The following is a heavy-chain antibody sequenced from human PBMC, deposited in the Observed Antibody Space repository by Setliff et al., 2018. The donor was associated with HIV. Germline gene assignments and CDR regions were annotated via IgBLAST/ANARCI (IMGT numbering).Heavy chain of an antibody. V-gene: IGHV3-30*18. D-gene: IGHD5-12*01. CDR1: GFSFRSFG. CDR3: AKDSVDGYDYYFDS. Sequence: GGSLRLSCSASGFSFRSFGMHWVRQAPGKGLQWVALIYYDGSTKYYADSVRGRFTISRDNSKNAVYLEMNSLRTEDTALYYCAKDSVDGYDYYFDSWGQGTLVTVSS. J-gene: IGHJ4*02. CDR2: IYYDGSTK.